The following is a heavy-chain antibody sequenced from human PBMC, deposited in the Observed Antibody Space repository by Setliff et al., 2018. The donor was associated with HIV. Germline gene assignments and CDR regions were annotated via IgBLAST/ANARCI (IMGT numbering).Heavy chain of an antibody. CDR2: INYDGKT. D-gene: IGHD3-22*01. CDR3: ARVLSSGYAGPFDS. Sequence: SETLSLTCTVSGGSISTHHWSWIRQPPGKGLEWIGQINYDGKTNYNPSLKSRVTVSVDKSKDQLSLNLNSVTAADTAVYFCARVLSSGYAGPFDSWGQGTLVT. J-gene: IGHJ5*01. V-gene: IGHV4-59*11. CDR1: GGSISTHH.